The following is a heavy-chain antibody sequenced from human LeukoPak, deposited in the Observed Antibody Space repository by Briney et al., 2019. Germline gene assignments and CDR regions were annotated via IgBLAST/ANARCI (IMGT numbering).Heavy chain of an antibody. Sequence: GGSLRLSCAASGFTFSSYAMSWVRQAPGKGLEWVSAISGSGGSTYCADSVKGRFTISRDNSKNTLYLQMNSLRAEDTAVYYCAKDVYYYDSSGYSAFDIWGQRTMVTVSS. CDR1: GFTFSSYA. D-gene: IGHD3-22*01. CDR3: AKDVYYYDSSGYSAFDI. V-gene: IGHV3-23*01. CDR2: ISGSGGST. J-gene: IGHJ3*02.